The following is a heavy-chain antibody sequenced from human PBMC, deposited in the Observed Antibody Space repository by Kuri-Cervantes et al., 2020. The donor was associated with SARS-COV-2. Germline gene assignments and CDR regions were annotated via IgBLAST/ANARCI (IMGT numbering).Heavy chain of an antibody. V-gene: IGHV3-23*01. CDR3: ANLQWLLIDDAFDI. J-gene: IGHJ3*02. CDR1: GFNFSSYA. CDR2: ISGSGGST. Sequence: GESLKISCAASGFNFSSYAMSWVRQAPGKGLEWVSAISGSGGSTYYADSVKGRFTISRDNSKNTLYLQMKSLRAEGTAVYYCANLQWLLIDDAFDIWGQGTMVTVSS. D-gene: IGHD3-22*01.